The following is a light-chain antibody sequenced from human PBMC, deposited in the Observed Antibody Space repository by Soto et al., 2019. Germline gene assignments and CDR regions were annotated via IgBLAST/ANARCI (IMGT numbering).Light chain of an antibody. CDR1: QSVSNN. CDR2: RVS. V-gene: IGKV3-15*01. CDR3: QQHNNWPLT. J-gene: IGKJ4*01. Sequence: EIVLTQSPATLSVSPGERATLSCRASQSVSNNLAWYQQKPGQAPRLLIYRVSTRVTGIPARFSGSESGTEFTLTISSLQSEDFAVYYCQQHNNWPLTFGGGTKVDIK.